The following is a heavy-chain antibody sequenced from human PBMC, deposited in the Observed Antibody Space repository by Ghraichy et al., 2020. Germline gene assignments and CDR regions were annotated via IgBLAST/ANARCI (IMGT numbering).Heavy chain of an antibody. V-gene: IGHV3-23*01. CDR1: GFTFSSYA. J-gene: IGHJ6*02. CDR3: AKDLTTPTYYYYGMDV. D-gene: IGHD4/OR15-4a*01. CDR2: ISGSGGST. Sequence: GGSLRLSCAASGFTFSSYAMSWVRQAPGKGLEWVSAISGSGGSTYYADSVKGRFTISRDNSKNTLYLQMNSLRAEDTAVYYCAKDLTTPTYYYYGMDVWGQGTTVTVSS.